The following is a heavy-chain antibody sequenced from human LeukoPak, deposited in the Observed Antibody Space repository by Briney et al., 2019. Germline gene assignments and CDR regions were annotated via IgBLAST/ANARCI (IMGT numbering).Heavy chain of an antibody. CDR2: IRSKAYGGTT. Sequence: PGGSLRLSCTASGFTFGDYAMSWVRQAPGKGLEWVGFIRSKAYGGTTEYAASVKGRFTISRDDSKSIAYLQMNSLKTEDTAVYYCTVGAKAAFEFDYWGQGTLVTVSS. CDR3: TVGAKAAFEFDY. V-gene: IGHV3-49*04. D-gene: IGHD1-26*01. J-gene: IGHJ4*02. CDR1: GFTFGDYA.